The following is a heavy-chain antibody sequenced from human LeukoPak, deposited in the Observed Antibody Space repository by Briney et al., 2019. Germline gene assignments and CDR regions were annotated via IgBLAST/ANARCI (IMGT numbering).Heavy chain of an antibody. D-gene: IGHD2-2*01. CDR3: ARGPGDCSSTSCYADYYYYGMDV. J-gene: IGHJ6*04. CDR2: INHSGST. V-gene: IGHV4-34*01. CDR1: GGSFSGYY. Sequence: PSETLSLTCAVYGGSFSGYYWSWIRQPPGKGREWSGEINHSGSTNYNPSLKGRVSISVDTSKNQFSLKLSSVTAADTAVYYCARGPGDCSSTSCYADYYYYGMDVWGKGTTVTVSS.